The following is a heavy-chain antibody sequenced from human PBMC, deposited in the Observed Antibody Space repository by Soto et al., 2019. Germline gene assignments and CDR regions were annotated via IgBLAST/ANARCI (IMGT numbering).Heavy chain of an antibody. CDR3: ARPGIAAAGTSYNHYYGMDV. CDR1: GYSFTSYW. J-gene: IGHJ6*02. V-gene: IGHV5-51*01. CDR2: IYPGDSDT. D-gene: IGHD6-13*01. Sequence: GESLKISCKGSGYSFTSYWIGWVRQMPGKGLEWMGIIYPGDSDTRYSPSFQGQVTISADKSISTAYLQWSSLKASDTAMHYCARPGIAAAGTSYNHYYGMDVWGQGTTVTVSS.